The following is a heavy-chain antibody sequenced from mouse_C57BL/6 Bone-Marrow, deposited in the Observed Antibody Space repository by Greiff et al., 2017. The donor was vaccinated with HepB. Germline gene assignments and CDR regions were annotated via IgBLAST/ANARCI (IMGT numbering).Heavy chain of an antibody. J-gene: IGHJ4*01. CDR1: GYTFTDYN. CDR2: INPNNGGT. Sequence: VQLQQSGPELVKPGASVKIPCKASGYTFTDYNMDWVKQSHGKSLEWIGDINPNNGGTTYNQKFKGKATLTVDKSSSTAYMELRSLTSEDTAVYYCTRYYYGSSYYYYAMDYWGQGTSVTVSS. V-gene: IGHV1-18*01. CDR3: TRYYYGSSYYYYAMDY. D-gene: IGHD1-1*01.